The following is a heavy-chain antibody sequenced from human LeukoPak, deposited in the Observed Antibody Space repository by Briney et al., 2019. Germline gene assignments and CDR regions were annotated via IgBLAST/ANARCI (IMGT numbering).Heavy chain of an antibody. J-gene: IGHJ3*01. CDR2: IYPGDCDT. CDR3: ARPRCSGWYRDCLAFDV. Sequence: GESLKISGKGAGYSFSSYLICGGREMPGKGVELMGIIYPGDCDTRYRPSVHSQVTISADKSISTAYLQWSSLKASDNDRYYCARPRCSGWYRDCLAFDVWGQGTTVTVSS. CDR1: GYSFSSYL. V-gene: IGHV5-51*01. D-gene: IGHD6-19*01.